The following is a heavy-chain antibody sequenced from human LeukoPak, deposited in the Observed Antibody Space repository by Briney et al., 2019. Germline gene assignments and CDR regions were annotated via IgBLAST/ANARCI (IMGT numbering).Heavy chain of an antibody. D-gene: IGHD3-10*01. V-gene: IGHV1-69*04. J-gene: IGHJ4*02. Sequence: ASVKVSCKASGGTFSSYAISWVRQAPGQGLEWMGRIIPILGIANYAQKFQGRVTITADKSTSTAYMELSSLRSEDTAVYYCARVSGSGSYYNRSVREGSLGGDCWGQGTLVTVSS. CDR2: IIPILGIA. CDR3: ARVSGSGSYYNRSVREGSLGGDC. CDR1: GGTFSSYA.